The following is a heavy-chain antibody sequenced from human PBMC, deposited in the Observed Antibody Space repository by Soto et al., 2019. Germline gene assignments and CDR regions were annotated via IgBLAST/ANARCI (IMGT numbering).Heavy chain of an antibody. Sequence: GESLKISCKGSGYSFTSYWISWVRQMPGKGLEWMGRIDPSDSYTNYSPSFQGHVTISADKSISTAYLQWSSLKASDTAMYYCARLGIVVAYYYEGLDVWGQGTTVTVSS. CDR2: IDPSDSYT. D-gene: IGHD2-21*01. CDR3: ARLGIVVAYYYEGLDV. CDR1: GYSFTSYW. J-gene: IGHJ6*02. V-gene: IGHV5-10-1*01.